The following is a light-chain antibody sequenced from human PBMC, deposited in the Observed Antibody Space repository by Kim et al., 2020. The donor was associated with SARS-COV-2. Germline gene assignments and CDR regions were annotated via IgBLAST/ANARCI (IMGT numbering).Light chain of an antibody. CDR1: QAISND. V-gene: IGKV1-27*01. CDR2: GAS. J-gene: IGKJ1*01. Sequence: ASVGDRVTIPCRASQAISNDLAWYQQKPGKVPNLLIYGASALQSAVPSRFSGSGSGTDFTLTISSLQPEDVAIYYCQKYNGAPWTFGQGTKVEIK. CDR3: QKYNGAPWT.